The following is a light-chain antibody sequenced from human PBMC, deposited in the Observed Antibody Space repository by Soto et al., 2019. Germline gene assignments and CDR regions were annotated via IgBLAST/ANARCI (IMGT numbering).Light chain of an antibody. CDR1: QGISRW. J-gene: IGKJ4*01. V-gene: IGKV1D-12*01. CDR3: QQANSFPLT. Sequence: DLPMTQSPSSVSASVGDRVTITCRASQGISRWLAWYQQKPGKAPELLVYAASNLQSGVPSRFSGSGSGTDFTLTISSLQPEDFATYYCQQANSFPLTFGGGTKVEIK. CDR2: AAS.